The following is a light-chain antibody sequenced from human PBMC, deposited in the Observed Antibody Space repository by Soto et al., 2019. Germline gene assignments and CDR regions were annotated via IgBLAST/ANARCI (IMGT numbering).Light chain of an antibody. CDR2: DVS. Sequence: QSALTQPASVSGSPGQSITIPCAGTSGDVGAFDYVSWYQHHPGKVPKLMIYDVSDRPSGVSTRFSGSKSANMASLTISGLQADDEADYYCAAYTTSSTLVFGGGTKLTVL. J-gene: IGLJ3*02. V-gene: IGLV2-14*03. CDR1: SGDVGAFDY. CDR3: AAYTTSSTLV.